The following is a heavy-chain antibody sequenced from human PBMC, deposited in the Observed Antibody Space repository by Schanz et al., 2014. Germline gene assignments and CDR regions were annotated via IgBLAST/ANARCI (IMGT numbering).Heavy chain of an antibody. Sequence: QVQLVQSEAEVKKPGSSVKVSCKASGGTFSSYTISWVRQAPGQGLEWMGRIIPILGIANYAQNFQGRVTITADKSTSTTYMELTSMRSEDTAVDYCAGTYCSSTSSYTGYYYMDVWGKGTTVTVSS. D-gene: IGHD2-2*02. CDR3: AGTYCSSTSSYTGYYYMDV. CDR2: IIPILGIA. V-gene: IGHV1-69*02. CDR1: GGTFSSYT. J-gene: IGHJ6*03.